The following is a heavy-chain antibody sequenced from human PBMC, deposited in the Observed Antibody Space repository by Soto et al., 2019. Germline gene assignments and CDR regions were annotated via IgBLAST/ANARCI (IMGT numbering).Heavy chain of an antibody. CDR3: ARIYGSGVVDF. V-gene: IGHV3-53*01. CDR2: IYSSGQT. D-gene: IGHD3-10*01. J-gene: IGHJ4*02. CDR1: GFSVSTNY. Sequence: VQLVESGGGLIQAGGYRRLSCRVSGFSVSTNYMAWVRQVPGKGLEWASVIYSSGQTYYPDSGQGRFTISRDNSQNTVSLQVSSLRVEDTGLYSCARIYGSGVVDFWGQGSLITVSS.